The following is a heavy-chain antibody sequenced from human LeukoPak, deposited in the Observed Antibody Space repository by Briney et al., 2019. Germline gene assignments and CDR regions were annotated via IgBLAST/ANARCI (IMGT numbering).Heavy chain of an antibody. CDR3: ARVLRDWNL. CDR2: IHPRAIST. D-gene: IGHD1-7*01. Sequence: ASVKVSCNASGYTFTVYYIHLVRHAPAQGHEWMGCIHPRAISTRYTQKFQGRLNLLSDASINIAFLELTRLTSEDKAIYYCARVLRDWNLWAKGTLVTVSS. CDR1: GYTFTVYY. J-gene: IGHJ4*02. V-gene: IGHV1-2*02.